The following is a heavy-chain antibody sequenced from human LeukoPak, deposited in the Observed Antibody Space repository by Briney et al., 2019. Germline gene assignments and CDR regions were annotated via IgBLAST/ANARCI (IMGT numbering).Heavy chain of an antibody. D-gene: IGHD3-3*01. J-gene: IGHJ3*02. Sequence: SETLSLTCAVYGGSFSGYYWSWIRQPPGKGLEWIGEINHSGSTNYNPSLKSRVTISVGTSKNQFSLKLSSVTAADTAVYYCARGVLRYYDFWSGYPDAFDIWGQGTMVTVSS. CDR1: GGSFSGYY. CDR2: INHSGST. CDR3: ARGVLRYYDFWSGYPDAFDI. V-gene: IGHV4-34*01.